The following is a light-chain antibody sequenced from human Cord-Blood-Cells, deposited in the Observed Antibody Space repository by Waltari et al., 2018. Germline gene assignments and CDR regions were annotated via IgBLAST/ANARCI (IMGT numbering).Light chain of an antibody. V-gene: IGLV2-14*01. J-gene: IGLJ3*02. CDR1: SSDVGGYNY. CDR3: SSYTSSSTLV. Sequence: QSALTQPASVSGSPGQSITISCTGTSSDVGGYNYFSWYQQHPGKAPKLRIYDVSTRPSVVSNRFSGSKSGNTASLTISGLQAEDEADYYCSSYTSSSTLVFGGGTKLTVL. CDR2: DVS.